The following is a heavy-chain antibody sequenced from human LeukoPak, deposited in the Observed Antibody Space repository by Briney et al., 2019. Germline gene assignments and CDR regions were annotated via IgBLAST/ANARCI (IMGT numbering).Heavy chain of an antibody. CDR3: ARDFAREFTIDY. CDR1: GYTFSNYN. D-gene: IGHD3-10*01. CDR2: ISSSSNII. Sequence: PGGSLRLFCTASGYTFSNYNMNWVRQPPGKALQWGSYISSSSNIIYYADSVKGRFTSSRYNAKNSLFLQMNSLKAEDTALYYCARDFAREFTIDYWGQGTLVTVSS. V-gene: IGHV3-48*01. J-gene: IGHJ4*02.